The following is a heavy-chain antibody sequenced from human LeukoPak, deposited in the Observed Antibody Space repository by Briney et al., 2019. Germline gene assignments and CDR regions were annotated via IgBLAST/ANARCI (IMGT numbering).Heavy chain of an antibody. CDR1: GYTFTGYY. CDR2: INPNSGGT. D-gene: IGHD2-15*01. Sequence: GASVKVSRKASGYTFTGYYMHWVRQAPGQGLEWMGWINPNSGGTNYAQKFQGRVTMTRDTSITTAYMELSRLRSDDTAVYYCARDPYCSGDTCYSPFDYWGQGTLVTVSS. CDR3: ARDPYCSGDTCYSPFDY. J-gene: IGHJ4*02. V-gene: IGHV1-2*02.